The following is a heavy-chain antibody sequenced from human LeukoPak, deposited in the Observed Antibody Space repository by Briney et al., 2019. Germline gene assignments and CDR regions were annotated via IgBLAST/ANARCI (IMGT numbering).Heavy chain of an antibody. J-gene: IGHJ5*02. CDR1: GFTFSSYS. Sequence: GGSLTLSCAASGFTFSSYSLNWLRQAPGKGLEWVSSINSSSSYIYYADSVKGRFTISRDNAKNSLYLQMNSLRAEDTAVYYCARGFLEAAAGSPNWFDPWGQGTLVTVSS. CDR2: INSSSSYI. V-gene: IGHV3-21*01. CDR3: ARGFLEAAAGSPNWFDP. D-gene: IGHD6-13*01.